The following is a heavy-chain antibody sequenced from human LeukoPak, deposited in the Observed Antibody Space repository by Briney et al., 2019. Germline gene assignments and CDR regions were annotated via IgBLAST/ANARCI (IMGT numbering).Heavy chain of an antibody. V-gene: IGHV1-69*13. CDR3: ARGRVAATLPPWHDSSGYLNWFDP. CDR2: IIPIFGTA. CDR1: GGTFSSYA. Sequence: GASVKVSCKASGGTFSSYAISWVRQAPGQGLEWMGGIIPIFGTANYAQKFQGRVTITADESTSTAYMELSSLRSEDTAVYYCARGRVAATLPPWHDSSGYLNWFDPWGQGTLVTVSS. D-gene: IGHD3-22*01. J-gene: IGHJ5*02.